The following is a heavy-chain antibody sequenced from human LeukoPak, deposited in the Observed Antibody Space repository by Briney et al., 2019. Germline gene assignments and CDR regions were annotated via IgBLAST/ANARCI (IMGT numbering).Heavy chain of an antibody. Sequence: GGSLRLSCAASGFTFSSYDMHWVRQATGKGLEWVSAIGTAGDPYYPGSVKGRFTISRENAKNSLYLQMNSLRTEDTALYYCAKDQSAMVPNYFDYWGQGTLVTVSS. CDR3: AKDQSAMVPNYFDY. CDR2: IGTAGDP. D-gene: IGHD5-18*01. J-gene: IGHJ4*02. V-gene: IGHV3-13*05. CDR1: GFTFSSYD.